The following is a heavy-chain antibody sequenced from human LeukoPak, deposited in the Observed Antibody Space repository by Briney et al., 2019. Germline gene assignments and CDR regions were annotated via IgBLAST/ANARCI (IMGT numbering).Heavy chain of an antibody. D-gene: IGHD3-10*02. Sequence: GGSLRLSCAASGFTFSSYWMSWVRQAPGKGLEWVANIKEDGSEKYYVDSVKGRFTISRDNAKNSLYLQLNSLRAEGTAFYYCARGRITMFWGQGILVTVSS. CDR2: IKEDGSEK. CDR3: ARGRITMF. J-gene: IGHJ4*02. V-gene: IGHV3-7*01. CDR1: GFTFSSYW.